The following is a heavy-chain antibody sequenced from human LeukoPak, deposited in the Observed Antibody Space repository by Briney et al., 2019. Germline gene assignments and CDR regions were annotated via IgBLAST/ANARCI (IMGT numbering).Heavy chain of an antibody. Sequence: PGGSXRLSCXXSXFTFHHYAIHWVRQVPGKGLEWVSGISWNSASIGYADSVKGRFTISRDNAKNSVYLQMNSLRAEDTALYYCAKDKAPLYSGYDWDLDFWGQGTLVTVSS. CDR1: XFTFHHYA. CDR3: AKDKAPLYSGYDWDLDF. D-gene: IGHD5-12*01. V-gene: IGHV3-9*01. CDR2: ISWNSASI. J-gene: IGHJ4*02.